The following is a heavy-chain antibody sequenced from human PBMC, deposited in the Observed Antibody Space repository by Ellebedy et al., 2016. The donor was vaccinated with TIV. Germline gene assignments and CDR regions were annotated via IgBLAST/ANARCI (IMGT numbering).Heavy chain of an antibody. V-gene: IGHV4-34*01. J-gene: IGHJ5*02. Sequence: SETLSLTXAVYGGSFSGYYWSWIRQPPGKGLEWIGEINHSGSTNYNPSLKSRVTISVDTSKNQFSLKLSSVTAADTAVYYCARGVLQYHTHWFNPWGQGTLVTVSS. CDR1: GGSFSGYY. D-gene: IGHD4-11*01. CDR2: INHSGST. CDR3: ARGVLQYHTHWFNP.